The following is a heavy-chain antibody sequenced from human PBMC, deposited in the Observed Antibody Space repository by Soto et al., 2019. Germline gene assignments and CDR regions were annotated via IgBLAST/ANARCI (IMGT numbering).Heavy chain of an antibody. V-gene: IGHV3-23*01. CDR3: AIIRQLLFVS. CDR1: GFTFRVYA. D-gene: IGHD2-2*01. CDR2: IGGTGNTT. J-gene: IGHJ4*02. Sequence: VHLSESGGALVQPGGSLRLSCAASGFTFRVYAMSWFRQAPGGGLEWVSAIGGTGNTTYYADSVKGRFTIARDNSRDTLYLQMTSLRVEDTAVYYGAIIRQLLFVSWGQGSLVSVSS.